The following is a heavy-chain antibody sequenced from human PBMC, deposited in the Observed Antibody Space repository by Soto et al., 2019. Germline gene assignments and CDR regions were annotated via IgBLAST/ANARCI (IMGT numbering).Heavy chain of an antibody. CDR1: GFTFSSYG. D-gene: IGHD1-26*01. CDR2: IWYDGSNK. J-gene: IGHJ5*02. CDR3: ARDGGSYYVAWFDP. Sequence: GGSLRLSCAASGFTFSSYGMHWVRQAPGKGLEWVAVIWYDGSNKYYADSVKGRFTISRDNSKNTLYLQMNSLRAEDTAVYYCARDGGSYYVAWFDPWGQGTLVTVSS. V-gene: IGHV3-33*01.